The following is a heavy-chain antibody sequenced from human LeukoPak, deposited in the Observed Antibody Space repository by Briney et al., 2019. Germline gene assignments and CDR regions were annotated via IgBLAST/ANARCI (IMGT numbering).Heavy chain of an antibody. J-gene: IGHJ4*02. V-gene: IGHV3-9*01. D-gene: IGHD5-18*01. CDR1: GFTFDDYA. CDR2: ISWNSGSI. CDR3: AKDIVSGRYSYFHY. Sequence: SGGSLGLSCAASGFTFDDYAMPWVRQAPGKGLEWVSGISWNSGSIGYADSVKGRFTISRDNAKNSLYLQMNSLRAEDRALYYCAKDIVSGRYSYFHYWGQGTLVTVSS.